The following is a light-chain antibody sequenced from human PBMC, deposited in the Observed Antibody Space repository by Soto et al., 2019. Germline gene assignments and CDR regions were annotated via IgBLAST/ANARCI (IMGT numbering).Light chain of an antibody. CDR3: QRPRT. Sequence: DIPLTQSPSFLSASVGDRVTITCRASQGISSYLAWYQQKPGKAPKLLIYAASTLQSGVPSRFSGSGSGTEFTRTISSLQPEDFATYYCQRPRTFGPGTKVDIK. CDR1: QGISSY. CDR2: AAS. J-gene: IGKJ3*01. V-gene: IGKV1-9*01.